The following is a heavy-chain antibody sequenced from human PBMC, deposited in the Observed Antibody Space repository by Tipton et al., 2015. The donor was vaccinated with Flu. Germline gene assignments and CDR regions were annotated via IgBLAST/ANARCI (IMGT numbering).Heavy chain of an antibody. CDR1: GGSISSSSYC. Sequence: TLSLTCTVSGGSISSSSYCWSWIRQPAGKGLEWIGRIYTSGSTNYNPSLKSRVTMSVDTSKNQFSLKLSSVTAADTAVYYCARGGREPLPFDYWGQGTLVTVSS. D-gene: IGHD1-26*01. V-gene: IGHV4-61*02. CDR2: IYTSGST. J-gene: IGHJ4*02. CDR3: ARGGREPLPFDY.